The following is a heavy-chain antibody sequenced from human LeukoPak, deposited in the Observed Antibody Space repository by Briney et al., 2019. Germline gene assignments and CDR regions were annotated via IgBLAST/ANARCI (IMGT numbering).Heavy chain of an antibody. D-gene: IGHD3-22*01. J-gene: IGHJ6*03. CDR2: IYHSGST. CDR1: GGSISSGGYY. Sequence: SQTLSLTCTVSGGSISSGGYYWSWIRQHPGKGLEWIGYIYHSGSTYYNPSLKSRVTISVDTSKNQFSLKLSSVTAADTAVYYCSGGYPPYYMDVRGKGTTVTVSS. V-gene: IGHV4-31*03. CDR3: SGGYPPYYMDV.